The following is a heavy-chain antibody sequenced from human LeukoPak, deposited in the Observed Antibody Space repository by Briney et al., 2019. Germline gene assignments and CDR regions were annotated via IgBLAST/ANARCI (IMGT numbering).Heavy chain of an antibody. J-gene: IGHJ4*02. Sequence: SETLSLTCTVSGGSIENYDWSWIRQPPGKGLEWIGYISYSGSTNYNPSLKSRVTISVDTSKNQFSLKLTSVTAADTAVYYCARHGFRSFTQPFDYWGQGTLVTVSS. CDR2: ISYSGST. CDR3: ARHGFRSFTQPFDY. V-gene: IGHV4-59*08. D-gene: IGHD2-21*01. CDR1: GGSIENYD.